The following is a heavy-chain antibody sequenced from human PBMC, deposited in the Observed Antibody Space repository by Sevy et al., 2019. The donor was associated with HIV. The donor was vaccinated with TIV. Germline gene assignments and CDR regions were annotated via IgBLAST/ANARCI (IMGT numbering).Heavy chain of an antibody. Sequence: GGSLRLSCAASGFTFGTYDMHWVRQAPGKGLEWVAIISSDGSYRYYAASLRGRFSMSRDNSKNTMYLQISGLLIEDTAVYYCAKNRPPGGSLLSRHGMEVWGRGTTVTVSS. D-gene: IGHD3-16*01. CDR2: ISSDGSYR. CDR3: AKNRPPGGSLLSRHGMEV. J-gene: IGHJ6*02. V-gene: IGHV3-30*18. CDR1: GFTFGTYD.